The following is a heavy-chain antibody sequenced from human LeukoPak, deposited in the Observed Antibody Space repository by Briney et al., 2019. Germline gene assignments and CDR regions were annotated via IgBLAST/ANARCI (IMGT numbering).Heavy chain of an antibody. V-gene: IGHV3-64*01. J-gene: IGHJ4*02. CDR3: ARGGGTGEFDY. CDR2: ISRSGDST. D-gene: IGHD3-16*01. CDR1: GFTFSTYV. Sequence: GGSLRLSCAASGFTFSTYVIYWVRQAPGKGLEYVSAISRSGDSTYYANSVKGRFTISRDNSKNTLYLQMGSLRAEDMAVYYCARGGGTGEFDYWGQGTLVTVSS.